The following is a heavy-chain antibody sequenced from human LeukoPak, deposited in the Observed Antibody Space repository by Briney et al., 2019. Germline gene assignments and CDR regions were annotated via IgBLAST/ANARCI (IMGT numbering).Heavy chain of an antibody. J-gene: IGHJ4*02. D-gene: IGHD6-13*01. V-gene: IGHV3-74*01. CDR1: GFTISSHW. CDR3: AKDGHGSSWGNVFDY. Sequence: AGTLRLSCAASGFTISSHWKHWVRKVPGKGLVWVARMNEDRSSIISEDSVLDRFAIFSEVAENTIYLLMNSLRVEDTAIYYCAKDGHGSSWGNVFDYWGQGTLVTVSS. CDR2: MNEDRSSI.